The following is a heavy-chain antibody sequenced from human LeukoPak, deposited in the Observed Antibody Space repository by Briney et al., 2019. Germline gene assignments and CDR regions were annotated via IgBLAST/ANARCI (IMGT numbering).Heavy chain of an antibody. D-gene: IGHD3-22*01. J-gene: IGHJ5*02. CDR2: IIPIFGTA. V-gene: IGHV1-69*13. CDR3: ARDRTAYYYDSSGFDP. CDR1: GYTFTSYG. Sequence: GASVKVSCKASGYTFTSYGISWVRQAPGQGLEWMGGIIPIFGTANYAQKFQGRVTITADESTSTAYMELSSLRSEDTAVYYCARDRTAYYYDSSGFDPWGQGTLVTVSS.